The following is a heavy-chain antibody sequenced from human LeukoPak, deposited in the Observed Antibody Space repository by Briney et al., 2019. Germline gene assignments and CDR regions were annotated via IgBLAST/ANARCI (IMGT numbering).Heavy chain of an antibody. CDR3: ARGYCSGGSCYRYFAFYI. J-gene: IGHJ3*02. Sequence: TSETLSLTCTVSAGSISTYFCSWIRQPAGKGLEWIGRTYTSGTTNYNPSLNRPATISVDTSNTQFSQTLTSLNAAGTAVYYCARGYCSGGSCYRYFAFYIWGEGTMVTVSS. D-gene: IGHD2-15*01. CDR2: TYTSGTT. V-gene: IGHV4-4*07. CDR1: AGSISTYF.